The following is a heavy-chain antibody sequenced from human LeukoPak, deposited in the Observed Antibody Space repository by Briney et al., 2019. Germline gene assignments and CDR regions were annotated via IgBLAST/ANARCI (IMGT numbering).Heavy chain of an antibody. J-gene: IGHJ4*02. CDR2: ISYDVSDK. CDR3: ARERMRLFGDH. CDR1: GFTFSTYP. D-gene: IGHD3-3*01. V-gene: IGHV3-30-3*01. Sequence: GRSLRLSCAASGFTFSTYPIHWVRQAPGKGLEWVAVISYDVSDKHYADSVKGRFTISRDNSKNTLFLQMNSLRPEDTAVYYCARERMRLFGDHWGQGTLVTVSS.